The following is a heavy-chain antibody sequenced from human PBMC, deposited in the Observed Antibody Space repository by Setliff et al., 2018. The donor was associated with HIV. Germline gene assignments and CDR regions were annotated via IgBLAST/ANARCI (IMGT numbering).Heavy chain of an antibody. D-gene: IGHD1-7*01. J-gene: IGHJ6*03. CDR2: IYTSGST. V-gene: IGHV4-4*08. CDR1: GGSFTDIGGSFTDYY. CDR3: ARGDGTKYYYYYYMDV. Sequence: SETLSLTCAVFGGSFTDIGGSFTDYYWIWIRQPPGKGLEWIGYIYTSGSTNYNPSLKSRVTISVDTSKNQFSLKLSSVTAADTAVYYCARGDGTKYYYYYYMDVWGKGTTVTVSS.